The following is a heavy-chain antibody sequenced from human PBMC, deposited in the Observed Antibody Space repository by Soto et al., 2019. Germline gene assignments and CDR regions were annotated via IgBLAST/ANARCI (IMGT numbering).Heavy chain of an antibody. CDR3: ARDTAMAAPNNWLDH. D-gene: IGHD5-18*01. Sequence: PSETVSLTCAFSVCSISSGYYWGWIRQPPGKGLEWIGSIYHSGSTYYNPSLKSRVTISVDTSKNQFSLKLSSVTAADTAVYYCARDTAMAAPNNWLDHWGQATLVTXS. CDR1: VCSISSGYY. J-gene: IGHJ5*02. V-gene: IGHV4-38-2*02. CDR2: IYHSGST.